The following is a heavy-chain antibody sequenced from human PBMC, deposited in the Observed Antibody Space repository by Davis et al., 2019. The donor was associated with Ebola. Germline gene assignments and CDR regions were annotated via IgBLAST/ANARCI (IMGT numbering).Heavy chain of an antibody. CDR2: IYYSGST. CDR1: GGSISSGGYY. V-gene: IGHV4-31*11. CDR3: ARATGYCSSTSCSTNYYYYYYMDV. Sequence: PSETLSLTCAVSGGSISSGGYYWSWIRQHPGKGLEWIGYIYYSGSTYYNPSLKSRVTISVDTSKNQFSLKLSSVTAADTAVYYCARATGYCSSTSCSTNYYYYYYMDVWGKGTTVTVSS. J-gene: IGHJ6*03. D-gene: IGHD2-2*02.